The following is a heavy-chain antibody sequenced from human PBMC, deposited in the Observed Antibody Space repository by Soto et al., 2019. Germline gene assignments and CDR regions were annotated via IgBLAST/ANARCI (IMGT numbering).Heavy chain of an antibody. D-gene: IGHD2-15*01. J-gene: IGHJ5*02. Sequence: ESGGGVVQPGRSLRLSCAASGFTFSSYAMHWVRQAPGKGLEWVAVISYDGSNKYYADSVKGRFTISRDNSKNTLYLQMNSLRAEDTAVYYCARGSVDIVVVVAATHWFDPWGQGTLVTVSS. V-gene: IGHV3-30-3*01. CDR3: ARGSVDIVVVVAATHWFDP. CDR1: GFTFSSYA. CDR2: ISYDGSNK.